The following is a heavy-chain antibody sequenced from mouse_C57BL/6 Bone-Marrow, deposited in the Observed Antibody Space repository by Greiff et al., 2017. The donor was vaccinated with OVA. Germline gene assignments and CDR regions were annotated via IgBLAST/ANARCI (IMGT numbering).Heavy chain of an antibody. D-gene: IGHD2-4*01. CDR3: TRYSYDYTDY. V-gene: IGHV1-15*01. CDR1: GYTFTDYE. J-gene: IGHJ2*01. CDR2: IDPETGGT. Sequence: VQGVESGAELVRPGASVTLSCKASGYTFTDYEMHWVKQTPVHGLEWIGAIDPETGGTAYNQKFKGKAILTADKSSSTAYMELRSLTSEDSAVYYCTRYSYDYTDYWGQGTTLTVSS.